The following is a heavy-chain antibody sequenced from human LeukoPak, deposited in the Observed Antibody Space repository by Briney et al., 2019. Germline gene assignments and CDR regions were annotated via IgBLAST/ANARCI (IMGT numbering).Heavy chain of an antibody. Sequence: PSETLSLTYTVSGGSISSSSYYWGWIRQPPGKGLEWIGSIYYSGSTYYNPSLKSRVTISVDTSKNQFSLKLSSVTAADTAVYYCARDLVAWFDPWGQGTLVTVSS. D-gene: IGHD2-8*02. V-gene: IGHV4-39*07. CDR1: GGSISSSSYY. CDR3: ARDLVAWFDP. CDR2: IYYSGST. J-gene: IGHJ5*02.